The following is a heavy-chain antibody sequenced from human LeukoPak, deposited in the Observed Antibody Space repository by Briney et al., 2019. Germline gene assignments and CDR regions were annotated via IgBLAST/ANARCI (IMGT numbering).Heavy chain of an antibody. CDR2: ISGSVSST. J-gene: IGHJ4*02. D-gene: IGHD6-19*01. CDR3: AKAATGHSSGWYGGDPGFYFDY. CDR1: GFTFSSYA. V-gene: IGHV3-23*01. Sequence: PGGSLRLSCAASGFTFSSYAMTWVRQAPGKGLEWVSVISGSVSSTYYADSVKGRFTISRDNSKNTLYLQMNCLRAEDTAVYYCAKAATGHSSGWYGGDPGFYFDYWGQGTLVTVSS.